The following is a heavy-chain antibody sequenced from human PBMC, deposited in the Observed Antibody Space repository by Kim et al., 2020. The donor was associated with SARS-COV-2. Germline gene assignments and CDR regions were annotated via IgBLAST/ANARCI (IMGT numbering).Heavy chain of an antibody. D-gene: IGHD3-10*01. V-gene: IGHV4-31*03. Sequence: SETLSLTCTVSGGSISSGGYYWSWIRQHPGKGLEWIGYIYYSGSTYYNPSLKSRVTISVDTSKNQFSLKLSSVTAADTAVYYCARSIRITMVRGVIGWFDPWGQGTLVTVSS. CDR2: IYYSGST. CDR3: ARSIRITMVRGVIGWFDP. J-gene: IGHJ5*02. CDR1: GGSISSGGYY.